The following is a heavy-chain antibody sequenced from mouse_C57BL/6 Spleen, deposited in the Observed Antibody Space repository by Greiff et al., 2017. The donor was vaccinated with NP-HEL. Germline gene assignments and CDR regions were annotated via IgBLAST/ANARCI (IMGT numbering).Heavy chain of an antibody. D-gene: IGHD1-1*01. Sequence: VQLKQSGTVLARPGASVKMSCKTSGYTFISYWMHWVKQRPGQGLEWIGAIYPGNSDTSYNQKFKGKAKLTAVTSASTAYMELSSLTNEDSAVYYCTYYYGSSYGFAYWGQGTLVTVSA. V-gene: IGHV1-5*01. J-gene: IGHJ3*01. CDR3: TYYYGSSYGFAY. CDR2: IYPGNSDT. CDR1: GYTFISYW.